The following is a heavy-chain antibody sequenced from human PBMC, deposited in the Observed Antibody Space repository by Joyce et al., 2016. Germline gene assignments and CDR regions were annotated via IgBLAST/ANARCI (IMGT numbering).Heavy chain of an antibody. V-gene: IGHV5-10-1*01. CDR2: IDPRNSYA. CDR1: GYSFTSYW. Sequence: EVQLVQSGAAVKKPGESLRISCKGSGYSFTSYWINWVRQMPGKGLQWTGRIDPRNSYASYSPSFQGHVTISADKSISTAFLQWSSLNASDTAMYYSARPRYCSGGSCLNWFDPWGQGTLVTVSS. CDR3: ARPRYCSGGSCLNWFDP. J-gene: IGHJ5*02. D-gene: IGHD2-15*01.